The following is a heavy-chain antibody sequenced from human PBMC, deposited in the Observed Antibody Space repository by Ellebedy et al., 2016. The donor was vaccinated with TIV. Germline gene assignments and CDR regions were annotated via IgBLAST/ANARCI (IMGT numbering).Heavy chain of an antibody. Sequence: ASVKVSCXASGYTFTAYYIHWVRQAPGQGLECMGWINPNGATFYAQKFQGRVSMTRDTSVSTAYMELSGLRSDDTAVYYCARDHVGAENSFDYWGQGTLITVSS. CDR2: INPNGAT. V-gene: IGHV1-2*02. CDR3: ARDHVGAENSFDY. CDR1: GYTFTAYY. D-gene: IGHD1-26*01. J-gene: IGHJ4*02.